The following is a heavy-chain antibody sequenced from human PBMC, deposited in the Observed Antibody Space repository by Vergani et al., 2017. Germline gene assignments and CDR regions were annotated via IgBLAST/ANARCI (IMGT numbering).Heavy chain of an antibody. D-gene: IGHD3-22*01. V-gene: IGHV1-69*09. CDR2: IIPILGIA. CDR3: ARGGSYYDSSGYYERPFDY. CDR1: GYTFTSYD. Sequence: QVQLVQSGPEVKKPGASVEVSCKASGYTFTSYDINWVRQAPGQGLEWMGRIIPILGIANYAQKFQGRVTITADKSTSTAYMELSSLRSEDTAVYYCARGGSYYDSSGYYERPFDYWGQGTLVTVSS. J-gene: IGHJ4*02.